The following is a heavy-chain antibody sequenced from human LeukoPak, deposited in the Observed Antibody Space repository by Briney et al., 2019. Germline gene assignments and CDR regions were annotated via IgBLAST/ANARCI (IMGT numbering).Heavy chain of an antibody. CDR1: GDSVSSNSAA. CDR3: AREYSNYEDYYYYMDV. V-gene: IGHV6-1*01. Sequence: SQTLSLTCAISGDSVSSNSAAWNWIRQSPSRGLEWLGRTYYRSKWYNDYAVSVKSRITINPDTSKNQFPLQLNSVTPEDTAVYYCAREYSNYEDYYYYMDVWGKGTTVTVSS. D-gene: IGHD4-11*01. CDR2: TYYRSKWYN. J-gene: IGHJ6*03.